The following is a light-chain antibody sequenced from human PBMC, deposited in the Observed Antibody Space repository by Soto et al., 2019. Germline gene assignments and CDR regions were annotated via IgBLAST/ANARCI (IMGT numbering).Light chain of an antibody. J-gene: IGLJ3*02. Sequence: QLVLTQSSSASASLGSSVKLTCTLSSGHSSYIIAWHQQQPGKAPRYLMKLEGSGSYNKGSGVPDRFSCSSSGADRYLTISNLQSEDESDYYCETWDSNFWVFGGGTKLTVL. CDR3: ETWDSNFWV. CDR1: SGHSSYI. CDR2: LEGSGSY. V-gene: IGLV4-60*03.